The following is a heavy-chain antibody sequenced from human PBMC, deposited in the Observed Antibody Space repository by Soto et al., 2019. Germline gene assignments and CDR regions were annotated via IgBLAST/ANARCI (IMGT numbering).Heavy chain of an antibody. D-gene: IGHD2-2*01. V-gene: IGHV1-69*06. CDR3: ARPSGDIVVLPAARFSRYYGMDV. CDR2: IIPIFGKA. J-gene: IGHJ6*02. Sequence: AASVKVSCKTSGGTFNTYAISWVRQAPGQGLEWVGGIIPIFGKATYSQNFQDRVTITADKSTSTVYMELSSLRSEDTAVFYCARPSGDIVVLPAARFSRYYGMDVWGQGTTVTVSS. CDR1: GGTFNTYA.